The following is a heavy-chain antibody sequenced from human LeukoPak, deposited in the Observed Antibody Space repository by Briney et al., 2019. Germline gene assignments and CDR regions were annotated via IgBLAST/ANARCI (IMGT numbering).Heavy chain of an antibody. CDR2: ISWDGGST. Sequence: GGSLRLSCAASGFTFDDYTMDWVRQAPGKGLEWVSHISWDGGSTYYADSVKGRFTISRDNSKNSLYLQMSSLRTEDTALYYCAKDMGIAAAGTYLDYWGQGTLVTVSS. J-gene: IGHJ4*02. CDR3: AKDMGIAAAGTYLDY. CDR1: GFTFDDYT. D-gene: IGHD6-13*01. V-gene: IGHV3-43*01.